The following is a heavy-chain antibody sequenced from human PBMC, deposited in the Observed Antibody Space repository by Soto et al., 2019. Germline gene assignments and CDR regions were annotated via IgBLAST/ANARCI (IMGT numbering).Heavy chain of an antibody. CDR3: AKGGAVAGIYYYYGMDV. D-gene: IGHD6-19*01. J-gene: IGHJ6*02. CDR1: GFTFSSYA. V-gene: IGHV3-23*01. CDR2: ISGSGGST. Sequence: PGGSLRLSCAASGFTFSSYAMSWVRQAPGKGLEWVSAISGSGGSTYYADSVKGRFTISRDNSKNTLYLQMNSLRAEDTAVYYCAKGGAVAGIYYYYGMDVWVQGTTVTSP.